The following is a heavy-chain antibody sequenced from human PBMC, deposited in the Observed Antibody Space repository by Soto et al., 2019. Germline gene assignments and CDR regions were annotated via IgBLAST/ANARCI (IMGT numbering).Heavy chain of an antibody. Sequence: QVQLVVSGGGVVQPGRSLRLSCGGYGFTFSKYAIHWVRQAPGKGLEWVAVVSYDGRNKYYADSVKVRFSISGDNSKNMLFLEMNSLKTEDTAVYYCARDRGGSSFFDCWGQGALVTVSS. CDR3: ARDRGGSSFFDC. J-gene: IGHJ4*02. V-gene: IGHV3-30*04. CDR1: GFTFSKYA. D-gene: IGHD3-16*01. CDR2: VSYDGRNK.